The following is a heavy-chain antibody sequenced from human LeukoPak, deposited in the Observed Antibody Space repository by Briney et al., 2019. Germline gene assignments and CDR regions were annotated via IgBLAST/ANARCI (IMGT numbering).Heavy chain of an antibody. CDR3: ARGVKSAVWQAFDI. Sequence: GGSLRLSCAASGYTVSSNYMSWVRQAPGKGLEWVSVIYSGGSTYYADSVKGRFTISRDNSKNTLYLQMNSLRAEDTAVYYCARGVKSAVWQAFDIWGQGTMVTVSS. CDR2: IYSGGST. V-gene: IGHV3-53*01. CDR1: GYTVSSNY. D-gene: IGHD6-13*01. J-gene: IGHJ3*02.